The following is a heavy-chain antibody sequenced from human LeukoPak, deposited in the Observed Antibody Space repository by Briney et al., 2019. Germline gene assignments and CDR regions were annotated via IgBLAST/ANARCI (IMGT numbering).Heavy chain of an antibody. V-gene: IGHV3-21*01. CDR3: ARAGLQQWLSFDN. J-gene: IGHJ4*02. CDR1: GFTFSGYS. D-gene: IGHD6-19*01. CDR2: ISSSNSYI. Sequence: GGSLRLSCAASGFTFSGYSLNWVRQAPGKGLEWVSSISSSNSYIYYADSVKGRFIISRDDSKNTLYVEMDSLRAEDTAVYYCARAGLQQWLSFDNWGQGTLVTVST.